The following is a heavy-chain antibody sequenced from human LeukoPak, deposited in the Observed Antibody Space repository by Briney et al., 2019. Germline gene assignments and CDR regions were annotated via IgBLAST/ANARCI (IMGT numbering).Heavy chain of an antibody. D-gene: IGHD6-19*01. Sequence: PSETLSLTCTVSGGSIRSYYWSWIRQPPGKGLEWIGDIYYSGGTNYNPSLKSRVTISVDTSKNQFSLQLSSVTAADTAVYYCARQMSGSSGLDYWGQGTLVTVSS. V-gene: IGHV4-59*08. CDR1: GGSIRSYY. CDR3: ARQMSGSSGLDY. J-gene: IGHJ4*02. CDR2: IYYSGGT.